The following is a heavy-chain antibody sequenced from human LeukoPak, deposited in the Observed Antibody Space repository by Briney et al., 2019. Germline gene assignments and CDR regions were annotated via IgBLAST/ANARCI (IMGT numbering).Heavy chain of an antibody. V-gene: IGHV4-4*02. CDR2: IYYSGTT. J-gene: IGHJ3*02. CDR1: GGSISNFNW. Sequence: PSETLSLTCAVSGGSISNFNWWSWVRQPPGKGLEWIGEIYYSGTTNYNPSLKSRVTVSVDKSRNQFSLKLSSVTAADTAVYYCARGGGTVISSNAFDIWGQGTMDTVSS. CDR3: ARGGGTVISSNAFDI. D-gene: IGHD1-1*01.